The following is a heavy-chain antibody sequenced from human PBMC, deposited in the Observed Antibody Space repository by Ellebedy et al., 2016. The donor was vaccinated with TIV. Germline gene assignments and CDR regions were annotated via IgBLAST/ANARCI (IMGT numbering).Heavy chain of an antibody. V-gene: IGHV3-53*01. CDR2: IYSGGST. J-gene: IGHJ6*02. D-gene: IGHD1-1*01. CDR3: ARLEGERYDGYGMDV. Sequence: GGSLRLXXAASGFTVSNNYMSWVRQAPGKGLEWVSLIYSGGSTYYADSVKGRFTISRDNSKNSLYLQMNSLRADDTAVYYCARLEGERYDGYGMDVWGQGTTVTVSS. CDR1: GFTVSNNY.